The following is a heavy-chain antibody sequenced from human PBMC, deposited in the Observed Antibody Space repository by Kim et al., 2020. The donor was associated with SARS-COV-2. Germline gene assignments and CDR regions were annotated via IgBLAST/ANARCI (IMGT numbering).Heavy chain of an antibody. D-gene: IGHD6-19*01. CDR2: IRSKANSYAT. CDR1: GFTFSGSA. Sequence: GGSLRLSCAASGFTFSGSAMHWVRQASGKGLEWVGRIRSKANSYATAYAASVKGRFTFSRDDSRNTAYLQMNSLKTEDTAVYYCTSSFQSIPVAGIGINYWGQGTLVTVSS. J-gene: IGHJ4*02. V-gene: IGHV3-73*01. CDR3: TSSFQSIPVAGIGINY.